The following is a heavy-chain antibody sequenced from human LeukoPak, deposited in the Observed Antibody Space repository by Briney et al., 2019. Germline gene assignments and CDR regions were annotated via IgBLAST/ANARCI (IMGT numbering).Heavy chain of an antibody. V-gene: IGHV1-3*01. D-gene: IGHD7-27*01. CDR3: ARASGQDFDY. J-gene: IGHJ4*02. CDR1: GYTFTSYA. Sequence: ASVTVSCTASGYTFTSYAMHWVRQAPGQRLEWLGWINAGNGNTKYSQKFQGRVTITRDTSASTAYMELSSLRSEDTAVYYCARASGQDFDYWGQGTLVTVSS. CDR2: INAGNGNT.